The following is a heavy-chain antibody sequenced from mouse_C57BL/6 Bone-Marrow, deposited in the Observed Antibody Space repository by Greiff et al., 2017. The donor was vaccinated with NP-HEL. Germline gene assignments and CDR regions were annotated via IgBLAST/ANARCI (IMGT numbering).Heavy chain of an antibody. V-gene: IGHV2-9-1*01. Sequence: QVQLKESGPGLVAPSQSLSITCTVSGFSLTSYAISWVRQPPGKGLEWLGVIWTGGGTNYNSALKSRLSISKDNSKSQVFLKMNSLQTDDTARYYCASHYDVPHYYAMDYWGQGTSVTVSS. CDR2: IWTGGGT. CDR3: ASHYDVPHYYAMDY. D-gene: IGHD1-2*01. J-gene: IGHJ4*01. CDR1: GFSLTSYA.